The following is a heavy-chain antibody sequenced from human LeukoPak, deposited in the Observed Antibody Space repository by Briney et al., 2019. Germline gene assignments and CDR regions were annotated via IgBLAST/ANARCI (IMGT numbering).Heavy chain of an antibody. CDR1: GFTVSSNY. V-gene: IGHV3-53*04. D-gene: IGHD5-24*01. CDR2: IYDNGDA. CDR3: AGGSRRDGYDY. Sequence: GGSLRLSCAASGFTVSSNYMSWVRQAPGKGLEWVSVIYDNGDAYSADSVKGRFTISRHNSKNTLYLQMNSLRPEDTAVYYCAGGSRRDGYDYWGQGTLSPSPQ. J-gene: IGHJ4*02.